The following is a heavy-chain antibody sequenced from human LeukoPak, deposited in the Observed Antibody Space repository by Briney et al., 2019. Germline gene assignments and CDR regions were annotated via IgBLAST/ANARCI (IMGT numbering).Heavy chain of an antibody. J-gene: IGHJ5*02. CDR1: GGSISSSSYY. V-gene: IGHV4-39*01. CDR2: IYYSGST. D-gene: IGHD6-13*01. CDR3: ARQGQQQLVINWFDP. Sequence: SETLSLTCTVSGGSISSSSYYWGWIRQPPGKGLEWIGSIYYSGSTYYNPSLKSRVTISVDTSKNQFSLKLSSVTAADTAVYYCARQGQQQLVINWFDPWGQGTLVTVSS.